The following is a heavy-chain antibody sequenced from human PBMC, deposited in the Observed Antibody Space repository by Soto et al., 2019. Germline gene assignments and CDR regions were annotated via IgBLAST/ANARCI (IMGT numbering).Heavy chain of an antibody. J-gene: IGHJ4*02. CDR3: AKDVVLSLTPPYYFDC. CDR1: GFTFSTYA. V-gene: IGHV3-23*01. D-gene: IGHD3-9*01. CDR2: ISASADST. Sequence: PGGSLRLSCAASGFTFSTYAMSWVRQAPGKGLEWVSAISASADSTYYADSVKGRFTIPRDNSKNTLYLQMNSLRAEDTALYYSAKDVVLSLTPPYYFDCWGQGTVVIVSS.